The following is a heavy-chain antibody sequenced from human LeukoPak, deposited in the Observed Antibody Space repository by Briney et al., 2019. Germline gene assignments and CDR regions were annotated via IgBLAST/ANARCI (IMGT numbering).Heavy chain of an antibody. D-gene: IGHD6-19*01. V-gene: IGHV3-23*01. CDR1: GFTFSSYA. CDR2: ISGSGGST. CDR3: AKGGKSYSSGCHA. J-gene: IGHJ3*01. Sequence: RGSLRLSCAASGFTFSSYAMSWVRQAPGKGLEWVSAISGSGGSTYYADSVKGRFTISRDNSKNTLYLQMNSLRAEDTAVYYCAKGGKSYSSGCHAWGQGTMVTVSS.